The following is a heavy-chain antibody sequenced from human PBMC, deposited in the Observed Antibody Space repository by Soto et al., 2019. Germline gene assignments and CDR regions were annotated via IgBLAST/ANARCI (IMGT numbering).Heavy chain of an antibody. D-gene: IGHD1-20*01. CDR3: ARVALSGILLGGVDS. J-gene: IGHJ4*02. CDR1: PGTFVNYA. V-gene: IGHV1-69*18. Sequence: QVPLVQSGAEVKKLGSPVKVSSKPSPGTFVNYAITWVRQAPGQGLELMGTITPMFGTTYNAQKFNGRVTFTADESTSTAFMELSGLRSQDTAVYYCARVALSGILLGGVDSWGQGTLVTVSS. CDR2: ITPMFGTT.